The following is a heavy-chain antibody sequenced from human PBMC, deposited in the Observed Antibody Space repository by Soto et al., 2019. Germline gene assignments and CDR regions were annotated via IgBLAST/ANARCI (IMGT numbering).Heavy chain of an antibody. Sequence: SVKVSCKASGGTFSSYAISWVRQAPGQGLGWMGGIIPIFGTANYAQKFQGRVTITADTSTSTGYMELRSLRSDDTAMYYCARDHVTIYGVLNDYWGQGTLVTVSS. J-gene: IGHJ4*02. CDR1: GGTFSSYA. CDR3: ARDHVTIYGVLNDY. CDR2: IIPIFGTA. D-gene: IGHD3-3*01. V-gene: IGHV1-69*06.